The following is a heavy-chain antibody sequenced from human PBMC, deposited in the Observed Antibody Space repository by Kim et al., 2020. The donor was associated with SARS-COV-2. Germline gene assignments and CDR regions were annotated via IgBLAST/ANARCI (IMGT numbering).Heavy chain of an antibody. CDR3: ATVLRLTGIYYGMDV. V-gene: IGHV3-15*01. D-gene: IGHD3-9*01. Sequence: APVKGRFTISRDDSKHTLYLQMNSLKTEDTAVYYCATVLRLTGIYYGMDVWGQGTTVTVSS. J-gene: IGHJ6*02.